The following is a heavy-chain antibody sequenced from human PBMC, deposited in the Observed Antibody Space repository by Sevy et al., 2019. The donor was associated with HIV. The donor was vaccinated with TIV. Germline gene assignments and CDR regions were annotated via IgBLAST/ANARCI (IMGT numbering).Heavy chain of an antibody. CDR2: LIWNGGLT. Sequence: GGSLRLSCAASGFVFEDYGMSWVRQAPGKGLEWVSNLIWNGGLTAHADSVKGRFTNSRDNAKKSLYLEMNSLRAEDTAFYYCAREASCGGACYFFDTWGQGALVTVSS. D-gene: IGHD2-21*02. CDR3: AREASCGGACYFFDT. V-gene: IGHV3-20*04. CDR1: GFVFEDYG. J-gene: IGHJ4*02.